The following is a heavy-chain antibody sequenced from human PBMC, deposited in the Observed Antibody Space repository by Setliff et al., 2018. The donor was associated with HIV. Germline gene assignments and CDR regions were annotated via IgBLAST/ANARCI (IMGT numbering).Heavy chain of an antibody. Sequence: GGSLRLSCAASGFSFTFYALSWVRQTPGKGLEWISGISGSGGVTYYADSVKGRFTISGDNSKSSLYLQMECLRAEDTAVYYCAKDSRRGDAYNVRVFDFQGQETMVAISS. D-gene: IGHD3-10*01. V-gene: IGHV3-23*01. CDR2: ISGSGGVT. CDR1: GFSFTFYA. J-gene: IGHJ3*01. CDR3: AKDSRRGDAYNVRVFDF.